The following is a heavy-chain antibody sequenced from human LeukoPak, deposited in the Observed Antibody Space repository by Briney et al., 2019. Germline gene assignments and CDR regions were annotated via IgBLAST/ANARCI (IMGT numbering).Heavy chain of an antibody. CDR1: GGSITSNNW. CDR2: IHHSGST. Sequence: SETLSLTCAVSGGSITSNNWWNWVRQPPGKGLEWIGEIHHSGSTNYNPSLKSRLTMSVDKSKNQFSLRLSSMTAADTAVYYCARGPYSYDSSGAFDIWGQGTMVTVSS. J-gene: IGHJ3*02. V-gene: IGHV4-4*02. D-gene: IGHD3-22*01. CDR3: ARGPYSYDSSGAFDI.